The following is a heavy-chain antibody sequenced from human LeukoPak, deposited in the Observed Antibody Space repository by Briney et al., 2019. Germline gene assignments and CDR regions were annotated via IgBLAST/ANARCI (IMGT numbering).Heavy chain of an antibody. Sequence: ASVKVSCKASGYTFTSYGISWARQAPGQGLEWMGWISAYNGNTNYAQKLQGRVTMTTGTSTSTAYMELRSLRSDDTAVYYCARLIAVAGTADYWGQGTLVTVSS. J-gene: IGHJ4*02. CDR3: ARLIAVAGTADY. V-gene: IGHV1-18*04. CDR1: GYTFTSYG. CDR2: ISAYNGNT. D-gene: IGHD6-19*01.